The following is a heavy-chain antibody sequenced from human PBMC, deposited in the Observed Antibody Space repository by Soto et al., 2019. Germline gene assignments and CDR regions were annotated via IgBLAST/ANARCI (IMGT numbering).Heavy chain of an antibody. CDR3: ARGRYGDY. V-gene: IGHV1-18*01. J-gene: IGHJ4*02. CDR2: ISAHNGNT. D-gene: IGHD1-1*01. CDR1: GYTFTSYG. Sequence: QVHLVQSGAEVKKPGASVKVSCKGSGYTFTSYGITWVRQAPGQGLEWMGWISAHNGNTDYAQRLQGRVTGTRDTSTSTAYMERRGLRSDDTAVYYCARGRYGDYWGQGALVTVSS.